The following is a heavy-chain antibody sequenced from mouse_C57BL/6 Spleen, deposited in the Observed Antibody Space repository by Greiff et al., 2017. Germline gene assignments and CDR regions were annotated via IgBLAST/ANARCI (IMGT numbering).Heavy chain of an antibody. D-gene: IGHD2-1*01. CDR1: GYTFTSYW. V-gene: IGHV1-52*01. J-gene: IGHJ1*03. CDR3: ARGEDYDGKKYFDV. CDR2: IDPSDSET. Sequence: QVQLQQPGAELVRPGSSVKLSCKASGYTFTSYWMHWVKQRPIQGLEWIGNIDPSDSETHYNQKFKDKATLTVDKYSSTAYMQLSSLTSDDSAVYYCARGEDYDGKKYFDVWGTGTTVTGSS.